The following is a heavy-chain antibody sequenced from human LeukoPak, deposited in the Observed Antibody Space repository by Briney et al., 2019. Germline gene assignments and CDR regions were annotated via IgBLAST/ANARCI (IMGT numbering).Heavy chain of an antibody. CDR1: GGSIGSGTYY. CDR2: IYYSGTT. D-gene: IGHD6-25*01. Sequence: SETLSLTCTVSGGSIGSGTYYWGWVRQPPGKGLEWIGTIYYSGTTYYNPSLKSRVTISIDTSKNHFSLKLSSVTAADTAIYYCARDFSSGSTVYYYYCMDVWGKGTTVTVSS. J-gene: IGHJ6*03. CDR3: ARDFSSGSTVYYYYCMDV. V-gene: IGHV4-39*07.